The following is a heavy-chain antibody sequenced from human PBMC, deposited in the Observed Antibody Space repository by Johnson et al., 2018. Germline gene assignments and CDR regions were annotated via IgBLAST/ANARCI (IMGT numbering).Heavy chain of an antibody. D-gene: IGHD3-3*01. J-gene: IGHJ3*02. Sequence: VQLVQSGGGLVQPGGSLKLSCAASGFTFSGSAMHWVRQASGKGLEWVGRIRSNANSYATAYAASVKGRFTISRDNAKNSLYLQMNSLRAEDTAVYYCARDLRVEYAFDIWGQGTMVTVSS. V-gene: IGHV3-73*01. CDR1: GFTFSGSA. CDR3: ARDLRVEYAFDI. CDR2: IRSNANSYAT.